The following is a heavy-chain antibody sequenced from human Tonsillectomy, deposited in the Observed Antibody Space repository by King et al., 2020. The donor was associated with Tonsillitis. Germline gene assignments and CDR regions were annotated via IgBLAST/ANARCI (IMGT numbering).Heavy chain of an antibody. Sequence: QLQESGPGLVKPSETLSLTCTVSGGSISSYYWSWIRQPPGKGLEWIGYVYYSGTTNYNPSLKSRVTISLDTPKNQFSLKLRSVTAADTAVYYCASDGSLGFWIDSWGQGTLVTVSS. CDR1: GGSISSYY. J-gene: IGHJ4*02. D-gene: IGHD1-26*01. CDR3: ASDGSLGFWIDS. CDR2: VYYSGTT. V-gene: IGHV4-59*01.